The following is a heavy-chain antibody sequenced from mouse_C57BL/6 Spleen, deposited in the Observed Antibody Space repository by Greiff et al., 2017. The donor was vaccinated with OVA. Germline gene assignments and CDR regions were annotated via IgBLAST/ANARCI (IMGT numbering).Heavy chain of an antibody. V-gene: IGHV1-82*01. D-gene: IGHD4-1*01. CDR2: IYPGDGDT. Sequence: VQLQQSGPELVKPGASVKISCKASGYAFSSSWMNWVKQRPGKGLEWIGRIYPGDGDTNYNGKFKGKATLTADKSSSTAYMQLSSLTSEDSAVYFCARWELTGGFAYWGQGTLVTVSA. CDR1: GYAFSSSW. J-gene: IGHJ3*01. CDR3: ARWELTGGFAY.